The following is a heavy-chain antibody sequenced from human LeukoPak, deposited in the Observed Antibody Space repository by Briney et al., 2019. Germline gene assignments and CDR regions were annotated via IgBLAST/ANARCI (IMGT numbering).Heavy chain of an antibody. J-gene: IGHJ4*02. V-gene: IGHV4-34*01. Sequence: SETLSLTCAVYGGSFSGCYWSWIRQPPGKGLEWIGEINYSGSTNYNPSLKSRVTISVDTSKNQFSLKLSSVTAADTAVYYCARRLSGGTGDYWGQGTLVTVSS. CDR3: ARRLSGGTGDY. CDR1: GGSFSGCY. D-gene: IGHD3-10*01. CDR2: INYSGST.